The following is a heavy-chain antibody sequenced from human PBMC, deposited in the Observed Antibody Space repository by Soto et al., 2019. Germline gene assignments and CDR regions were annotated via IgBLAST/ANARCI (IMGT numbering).Heavy chain of an antibody. V-gene: IGHV4-39*01. CDR3: ARTPKGFDY. CDR1: GGSISSSSYY. Sequence: PSETLSLTCTVSGGSISSSSYYWGWIRQPPGKGLEWIGSIYYSGSTYYNPSLKSRVTISVDTSKNQFSLKLSSVTAADTAVYYCARTPKGFDYWGQGTLVTVSS. CDR2: IYYSGST. J-gene: IGHJ4*02.